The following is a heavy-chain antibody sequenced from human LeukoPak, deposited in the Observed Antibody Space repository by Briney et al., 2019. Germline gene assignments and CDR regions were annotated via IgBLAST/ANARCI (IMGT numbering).Heavy chain of an antibody. V-gene: IGHV3-9*01. J-gene: IGHJ5*02. CDR2: ISRNSGSI. CDR3: AKSFGSSWHNWFDP. D-gene: IGHD6-13*01. CDR1: GFTFYDYA. Sequence: PGGSLRLSCAASGFTFYDYAMHWVRQAPGKGLEWVSGISRNSGSIGYADSVKGRFTISRDNAKNSLYLQMNSLRAEDTALYYCAKSFGSSWHNWFDPWGQGTLVTVSS.